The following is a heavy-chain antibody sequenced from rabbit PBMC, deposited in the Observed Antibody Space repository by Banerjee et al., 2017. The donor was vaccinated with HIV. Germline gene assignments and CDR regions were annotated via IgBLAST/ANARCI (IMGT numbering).Heavy chain of an antibody. CDR3: ARDLYYGGTRSFNL. Sequence: QSLEESGGDLVKPGASLTLTCTASGFDLSSYYYMCWVRQAPGKGLEWIACIYAGDSGSSYYAAWATGRFTISKPSSTTVTLQMTSLTAADTATYFCARDLYYGGTRSFNLWGPGTLVTVS. D-gene: IGHD4-2*01. CDR2: IYAGDSGSS. CDR1: GFDLSSYYY. V-gene: IGHV1S40*01. J-gene: IGHJ4*01.